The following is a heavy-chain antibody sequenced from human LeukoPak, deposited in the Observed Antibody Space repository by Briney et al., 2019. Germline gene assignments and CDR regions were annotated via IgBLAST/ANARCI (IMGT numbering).Heavy chain of an antibody. CDR2: INPNSGGT. J-gene: IGHJ3*02. CDR3: AREGYSYASVTNAFDI. V-gene: IGHV1-2*02. Sequence: ASVTVSCKASGYTFTGYNMHWVRQAPGQGLEWMGWINPNSGGTNYAQKFQGRVTMTRDTSISTAYMELSRLRSDDTAVYYCAREGYSYASVTNAFDIWGQGTMVTVSS. D-gene: IGHD5-18*01. CDR1: GYTFTGYN.